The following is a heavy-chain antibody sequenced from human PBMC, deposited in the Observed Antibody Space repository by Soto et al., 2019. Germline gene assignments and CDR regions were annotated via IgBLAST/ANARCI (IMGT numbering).Heavy chain of an antibody. D-gene: IGHD3-16*02. Sequence: SETLSLTCAVYGGSFSCYYWSWIRQPPGKGLEWTGEINHSGSTNYNPSLKSRVTISVDTSKNQFSLKLSSVTAADTAVYYCARGRGASLKDYYYGMDVWGQGTTVTVSS. CDR1: GGSFSCYY. CDR3: ARGRGASLKDYYYGMDV. V-gene: IGHV4-34*01. J-gene: IGHJ6*02. CDR2: INHSGST.